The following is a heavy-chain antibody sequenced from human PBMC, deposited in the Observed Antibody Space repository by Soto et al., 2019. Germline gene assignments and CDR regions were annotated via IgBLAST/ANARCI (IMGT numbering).Heavy chain of an antibody. CDR2: INPNSGGT. D-gene: IGHD3-3*01. CDR1: GYTFTGYY. J-gene: IGHJ5*02. V-gene: IGHV1-2*02. CDR3: ARNNHDFQNWFDP. Sequence: ASVKVSCKASGYTFTGYYMHWVRQAPGQGLEWMGWINPNSGGTNYAQKFQGRVTMTRDTSISTAYMELSRLRSDDTAVYYCARNNHDFQNWFDPWGQGTMVTLSS.